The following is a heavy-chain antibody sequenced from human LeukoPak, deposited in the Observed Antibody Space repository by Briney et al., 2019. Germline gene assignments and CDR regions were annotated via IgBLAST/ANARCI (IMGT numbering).Heavy chain of an antibody. CDR2: IYSGGST. V-gene: IGHV3-53*01. CDR3: ARERDSSGLDY. J-gene: IGHJ4*02. CDR1: GFTVISNY. Sequence: PGGSLRLSCAASGFTVISNYMSWVRQAPGKGLEWVSVIYSGGSTYYADSVKGRFTISRDNSKNTLYLQMNSLRAEDTAVYYCARERDSSGLDYWGQGTLVTVSS. D-gene: IGHD3-22*01.